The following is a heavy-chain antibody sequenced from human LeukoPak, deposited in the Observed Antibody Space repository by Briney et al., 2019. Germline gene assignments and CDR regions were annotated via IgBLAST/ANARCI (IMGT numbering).Heavy chain of an antibody. V-gene: IGHV1-2*02. CDR2: INPNNGGT. J-gene: IGHJ4*02. D-gene: IGHD6-13*01. CDR3: ARVIAAAAHFDY. CDR1: GYTFTGYY. Sequence: ASVKVSCKASGYTFTGYYMHWVRQAPGQGLEWMGWINPNNGGTNYAQKFRGRVTMTRDTSISTAYMELSRLRSDDTAVYYCARVIAAAAHFDYWGQGTLVTVSS.